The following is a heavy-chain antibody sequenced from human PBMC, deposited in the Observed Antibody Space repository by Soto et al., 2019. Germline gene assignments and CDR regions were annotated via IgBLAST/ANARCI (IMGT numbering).Heavy chain of an antibody. CDR1: GFTFSSYG. CDR2: IWYDGSNK. V-gene: IGHV3-33*01. Sequence: QVQLVESGGGVVQPGRSLRLSCAASGFTFSSYGMHWVRQAPGKGLEWVAVIWYDGSNKYYADSVKGRFTISRDNSKNTLYLQMNSLRAEDTAVYYCARVREYYDSSGYSSDAFDIWGQGTMVTVSS. J-gene: IGHJ3*02. D-gene: IGHD3-22*01. CDR3: ARVREYYDSSGYSSDAFDI.